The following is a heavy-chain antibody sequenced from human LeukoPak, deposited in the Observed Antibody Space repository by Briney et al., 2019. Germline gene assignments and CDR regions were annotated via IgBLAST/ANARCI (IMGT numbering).Heavy chain of an antibody. J-gene: IGHJ4*02. CDR3: AKDLDPTVTTFYFDY. Sequence: PGGSPRLSCAASGFTFSSYAMSWVRQAPGKGLEWVSAISGSGGSTYYADSVKGRFTISRDNSKNTLYLQMNSLRAEDTAVYYCAKDLDPTVTTFYFDYWGQGTLVTVSS. V-gene: IGHV3-23*01. D-gene: IGHD4-17*01. CDR2: ISGSGGST. CDR1: GFTFSSYA.